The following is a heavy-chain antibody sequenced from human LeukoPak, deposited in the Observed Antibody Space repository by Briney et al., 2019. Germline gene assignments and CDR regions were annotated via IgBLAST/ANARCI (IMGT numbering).Heavy chain of an antibody. V-gene: IGHV3-21*01. CDR2: ISSSCTYI. Sequence: GGSLRLSCAASGFTFGSYSMNWVRQAPGKGLEWVSSISSSCTYIYYADSVKGRFTISRDNAKNSLFLQMNSLRGEDTAVYYCARDLMAVDTAISIWGQGTMVTVSS. D-gene: IGHD5-18*01. CDR3: ARDLMAVDTAISI. J-gene: IGHJ3*02. CDR1: GFTFGSYS.